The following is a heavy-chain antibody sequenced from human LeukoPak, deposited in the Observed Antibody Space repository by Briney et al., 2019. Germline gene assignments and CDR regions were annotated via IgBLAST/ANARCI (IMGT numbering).Heavy chain of an antibody. V-gene: IGHV1-8*01. CDR3: ARAIRLRRVPYYYYGMDV. Sequence: ASVKVSCKASGYTFTSYDIIWVRQATGQGLEWMGWRNPNSGNTGYAQKFQGRVTMTRNTSISTAYMELSSLRSEDTAVYYCARAIRLRRVPYYYYGMDVWGQGTTVTVSS. CDR1: GYTFTSYD. J-gene: IGHJ6*02. D-gene: IGHD6-25*01. CDR2: RNPNSGNT.